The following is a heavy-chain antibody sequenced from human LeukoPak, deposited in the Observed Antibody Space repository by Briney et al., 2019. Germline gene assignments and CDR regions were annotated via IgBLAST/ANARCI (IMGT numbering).Heavy chain of an antibody. CDR1: GFTFSGSA. D-gene: IGHD6-19*01. J-gene: IGHJ6*02. Sequence: AGGSLRLSCAASGFTFSGSAMPWVRQASGKGLEWVGRIRSKANSYATAYAASVKGRFTISRDDSKNTAYLQMNSLKTEDTAVYYCTRQMEQWLVLRGMDVWGQGTTVTVSS. V-gene: IGHV3-73*01. CDR3: TRQMEQWLVLRGMDV. CDR2: IRSKANSYAT.